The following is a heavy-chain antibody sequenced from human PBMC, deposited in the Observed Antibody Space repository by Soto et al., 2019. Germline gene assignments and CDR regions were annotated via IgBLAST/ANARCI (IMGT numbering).Heavy chain of an antibody. V-gene: IGHV4-34*01. CDR1: GGSFSNYY. D-gene: IGHD6-25*01. CDR2: INHRGST. J-gene: IGHJ5*02. CDR3: ARRSAAGP. Sequence: PSETLSLTCAVYGGSFSNYYWSWVRQPPGKGLEWIGEINHRGSTNYNPSLKSRVTISVDTSKNQFSLKLSSVTAADTAVYYCARRSAAGPWGQGTLVTVS.